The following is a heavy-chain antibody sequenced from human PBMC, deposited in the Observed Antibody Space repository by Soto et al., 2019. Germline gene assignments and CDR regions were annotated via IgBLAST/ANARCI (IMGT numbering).Heavy chain of an antibody. V-gene: IGHV4-30-4*01. J-gene: IGHJ5*02. CDR3: ARSYDSSGYNWFDP. CDR2: IYNSGST. D-gene: IGHD3-22*01. CDR1: GGSISSGDYY. Sequence: SETLSLTCTVSGGSISSGDYYWSWIRQPPGKGLEWIGYIYNSGSTYHKPSLKSRVTISVDTSKNQFSLKLSSVTAADTAVYYCARSYDSSGYNWFDPWGQGTLVTVSS.